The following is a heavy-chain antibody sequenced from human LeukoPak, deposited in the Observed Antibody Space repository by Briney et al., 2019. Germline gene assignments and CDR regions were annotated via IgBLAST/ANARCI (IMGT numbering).Heavy chain of an antibody. V-gene: IGHV3-23*01. J-gene: IGHJ4*02. CDR3: AIGLSGHYYIDY. CDR1: GFTFSSSI. CDR2: IRGSGRSP. D-gene: IGHD3-9*01. Sequence: GGSLRLSCEPSGFTFSSSIMRWVRQAPGKGVEWASSIRGSGRSPSYADSVKGRFTISRDSSKSTLYLQISSLGAEDTALYYCAIGLSGHYYIDYWGQGTLVTVSS.